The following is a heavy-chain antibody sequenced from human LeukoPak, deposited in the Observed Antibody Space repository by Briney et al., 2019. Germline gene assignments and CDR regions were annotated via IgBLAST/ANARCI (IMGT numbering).Heavy chain of an antibody. CDR1: GYIFTTYW. CDR2: IYPGDSDT. CDR3: ARRAWNYEYFDY. J-gene: IGHJ4*02. D-gene: IGHD1-7*01. Sequence: GEFLQISFQGSGYIFTTYWIAWVRPMPGKGLEWMGIIYPGDSDTRYSPSFQGQVTISVDKSINTAYLQWSSLTASDTAMYYCARRAWNYEYFDYWGQGTLVTVSS. V-gene: IGHV5-51*01.